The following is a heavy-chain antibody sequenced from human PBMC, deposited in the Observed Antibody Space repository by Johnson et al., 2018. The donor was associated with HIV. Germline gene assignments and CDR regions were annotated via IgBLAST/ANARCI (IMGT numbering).Heavy chain of an antibody. CDR2: ISSGSTI. D-gene: IGHD7-27*01. Sequence: QVQLVESGGGLVQPGGSLRLSCVASGFTFSDYYMSWIRQAPGKGLEWISYISSGSTIYYADSLKGRFTISRDNSKNTLYLQMNSLRAEDTAVYYCARDFGLFLGKDDAFDIWGQGTMVTVSS. J-gene: IGHJ3*02. V-gene: IGHV3-11*04. CDR3: ARDFGLFLGKDDAFDI. CDR1: GFTFSDYY.